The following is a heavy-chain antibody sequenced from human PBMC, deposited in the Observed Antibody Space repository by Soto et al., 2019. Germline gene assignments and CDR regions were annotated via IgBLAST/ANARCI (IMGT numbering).Heavy chain of an antibody. Sequence: EVQLAESGGGLVQPGGSLRLSCATSGFTFSRYWIHWVRQVPGEGLVWVSRISGDGVHTDYAESVKGRFTVSRDTAKSRAYLEMNNLRAEDTARYDCVRLGFVGEGDFWGQGILVTVSS. CDR2: ISGDGVHT. CDR3: VRLGFVGEGDF. V-gene: IGHV3-74*01. CDR1: GFTFSRYW. J-gene: IGHJ4*02. D-gene: IGHD3-16*01.